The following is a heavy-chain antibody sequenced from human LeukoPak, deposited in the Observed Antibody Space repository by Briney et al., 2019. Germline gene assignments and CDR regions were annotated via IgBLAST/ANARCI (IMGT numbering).Heavy chain of an antibody. V-gene: IGHV1-69*06. CDR3: ARGYYYDSSGLDVVGY. CDR1: GGTFSSYA. J-gene: IGHJ4*02. D-gene: IGHD3-22*01. Sequence: SVKVSCKASGGTFSSYAISWVRQAPGQGLEWMGGIIPISGTTNYAQKFQGRVTITADKSTSTAYMELSSLRSEDTAVYYCARGYYYDSSGLDVVGYWGQGTLVTVSS. CDR2: IIPISGTT.